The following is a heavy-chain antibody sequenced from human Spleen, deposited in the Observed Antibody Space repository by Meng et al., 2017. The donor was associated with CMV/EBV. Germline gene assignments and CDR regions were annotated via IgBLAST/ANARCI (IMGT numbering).Heavy chain of an antibody. J-gene: IGHJ3*02. Sequence: SCKASGYTFTSYGINWVRQAPGKGLEWVANIKQDGSEKYYVDSVKGRFTISRDNSKNSLYLQMSSLRAEDTAIYYCARDLRHYLLGLMRAFDMWGQGTVVTVSS. CDR3: ARDLRHYLLGLMRAFDM. V-gene: IGHV3-7*01. CDR1: GYTFTSYG. CDR2: IKQDGSEK. D-gene: IGHD3/OR15-3a*01.